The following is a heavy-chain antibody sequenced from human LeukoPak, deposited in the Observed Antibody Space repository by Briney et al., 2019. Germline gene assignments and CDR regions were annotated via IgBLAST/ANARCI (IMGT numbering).Heavy chain of an antibody. CDR2: INVERTTS. Sequence: GGSLRLSCAASGFSFSNYWMHWVRQAPGEGLVWISRINVERTTSTYADSVKGRFTISRDNAKNTLYLQMNSLRAEDTAVYYCARSDYYDSRGYYYGYWGQGTLVTVSS. CDR1: GFSFSNYW. J-gene: IGHJ4*02. D-gene: IGHD3-22*01. CDR3: ARSDYYDSRGYYYGY. V-gene: IGHV3-74*01.